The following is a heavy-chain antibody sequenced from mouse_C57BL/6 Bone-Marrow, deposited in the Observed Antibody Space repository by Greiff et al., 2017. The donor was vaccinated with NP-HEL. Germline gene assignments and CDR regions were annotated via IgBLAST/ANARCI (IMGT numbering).Heavy chain of an antibody. Sequence: VQRVESGPGLVAPSQSLSITCTVSGFSLTSYAISWVRQPPGKGLEWLGVIWTGGGTNYNSALNSRLSISKDNSKSQVFLKMNSLQTDDTARYYCARNAHYYGSSPYAMDYWGQGTSVTVSS. J-gene: IGHJ4*01. CDR2: IWTGGGT. CDR1: GFSLTSYA. CDR3: ARNAHYYGSSPYAMDY. V-gene: IGHV2-9-1*01. D-gene: IGHD1-1*01.